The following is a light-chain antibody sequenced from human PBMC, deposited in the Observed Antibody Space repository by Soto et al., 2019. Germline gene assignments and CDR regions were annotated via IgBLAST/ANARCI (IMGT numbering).Light chain of an antibody. J-gene: IGKJ4*01. Sequence: EIVLTQSPGTLSLSPGERLTLSCRASQSVSSSYLAWYQQKPVQAPRLLIYAASSRATGIPDRFSGSGSGTDFTLTISRLEPEDFAVYYCQQYGSSPPGLTFGGGTKVEIK. V-gene: IGKV3-20*01. CDR2: AAS. CDR3: QQYGSSPPGLT. CDR1: QSVSSSY.